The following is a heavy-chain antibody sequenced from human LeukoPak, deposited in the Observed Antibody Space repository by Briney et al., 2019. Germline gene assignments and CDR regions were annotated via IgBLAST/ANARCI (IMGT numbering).Heavy chain of an antibody. CDR1: GYTFTSYA. D-gene: IGHD3-10*01. CDR3: ARDGAAMVRYYGMDV. V-gene: IGHV7-4-1*02. Sequence: ASVKVSCKASGYTFTSYAMNWVRQAPGQGLEWMGWINTNTGNPTYAQGFTGRFVFSLVTSVSTAYLQISSLKAEDTAVYYCARDGAAMVRYYGMDVWGQGTTVTVSS. J-gene: IGHJ6*02. CDR2: INTNTGNP.